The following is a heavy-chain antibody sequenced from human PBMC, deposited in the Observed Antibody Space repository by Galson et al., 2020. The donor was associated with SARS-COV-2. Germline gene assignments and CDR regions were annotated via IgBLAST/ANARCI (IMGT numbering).Heavy chain of an antibody. CDR3: ARHVVRNTVTGGAPYYYMDV. CDR2: IFPSDSDT. J-gene: IGHJ6*03. Sequence: HGESLKISCKGSGYSFTSHWIGWVRQMPGKGLEWMGIIFPSDSDTKYSPSFQGQVTISVDKSMSTAYLQWSSLKASDSAMYYCARHVVRNTVTGGAPYYYMDVWGKGTTVTVSS. CDR1: GYSFTSHW. V-gene: IGHV5-51*01. D-gene: IGHD2-2*02.